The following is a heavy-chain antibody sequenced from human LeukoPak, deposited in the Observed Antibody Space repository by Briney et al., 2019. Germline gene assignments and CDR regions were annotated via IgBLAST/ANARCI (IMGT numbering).Heavy chain of an antibody. Sequence: GRSLRLSCAASGFTFDDYAMHWVRQAPGKGLEWVSGISWNSGSIGYADSVKGRFTISRDNAKNSLYLQMNSLRAEDTALYYCAKGSLGDQHYFDYWGQGTLVTVSS. J-gene: IGHJ4*02. CDR3: AKGSLGDQHYFDY. V-gene: IGHV3-9*01. CDR1: GFTFDDYA. CDR2: ISWNSGSI. D-gene: IGHD2-2*01.